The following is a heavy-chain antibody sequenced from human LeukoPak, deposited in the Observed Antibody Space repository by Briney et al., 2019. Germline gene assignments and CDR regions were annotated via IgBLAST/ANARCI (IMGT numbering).Heavy chain of an antibody. CDR3: ARGPHVLRFLEWSAPHRSSPHYYYGMDV. J-gene: IGHJ6*02. CDR1: GGSISSYY. CDR2: IYYSGST. V-gene: IGHV4-59*12. D-gene: IGHD3-3*01. Sequence: PSETLSLTCTVSGGSISSYYWSWIRQPPGKGLEWIGYIYYSGSTNYNPSLKSRVTISVDTPKNQFSLKLSSVTAADTAVYYCARGPHVLRFLEWSAPHRSSPHYYYGMDVWGQGTTVTVSS.